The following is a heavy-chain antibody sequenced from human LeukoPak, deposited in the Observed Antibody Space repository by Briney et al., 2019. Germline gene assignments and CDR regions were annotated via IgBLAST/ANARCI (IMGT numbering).Heavy chain of an antibody. Sequence: SETLSLTCTVSGGSISSSSYYWGWIRQPPGKGLEWIGGGSYSGSTYYNPSLKSRVTVSVDTSKNQFSLKLSSVTAADTAVYYCARWGYSNGTDDWGQGSPVTVSS. CDR1: GGSISSSSYY. D-gene: IGHD5-18*01. V-gene: IGHV4-39*01. CDR3: ARWGYSNGTDD. J-gene: IGHJ4*02. CDR2: GSYSGST.